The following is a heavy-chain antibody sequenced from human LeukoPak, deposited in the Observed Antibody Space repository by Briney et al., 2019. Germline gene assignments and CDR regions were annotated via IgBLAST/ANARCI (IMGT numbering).Heavy chain of an antibody. CDR2: ISWDGGST. Sequence: GGSLRLSCAASGFTFDDYAMHWVRQAPGKGLEWVSLISWDGGSTYCADSVKGRFTISRDNSKNSLYLQMNSLRAEDTALYYCAKAGGEWELLDYFDYWGQGTPVTVSS. D-gene: IGHD1-26*01. V-gene: IGHV3-43D*04. CDR1: GFTFDDYA. CDR3: AKAGGEWELLDYFDY. J-gene: IGHJ4*02.